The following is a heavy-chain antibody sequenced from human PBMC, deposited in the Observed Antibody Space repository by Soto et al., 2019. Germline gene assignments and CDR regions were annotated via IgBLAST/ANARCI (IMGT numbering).Heavy chain of an antibody. Sequence: QVQLQESGPGLVKPSETLSLTCTVSGGSISSYYWSWIRQPPGKGLEWIGYIYYSGSTNYNPSLKSRVTISVDTSKNQFSLKLSSVTAADTAVYYCARHVDSSSWYFGLGYWGQGTLVTVSS. CDR2: IYYSGST. D-gene: IGHD6-13*01. J-gene: IGHJ4*02. V-gene: IGHV4-59*08. CDR1: GGSISSYY. CDR3: ARHVDSSSWYFGLGY.